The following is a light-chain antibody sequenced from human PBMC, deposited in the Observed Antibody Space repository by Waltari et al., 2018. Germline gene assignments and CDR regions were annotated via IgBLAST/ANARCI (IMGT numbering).Light chain of an antibody. V-gene: IGLV1-44*01. CDR3: AGWDDSLNGYV. CDR1: SSNIGSRY. CDR2: SNN. J-gene: IGLJ1*01. Sequence: QSVLTQPPSASGTPGQRVTSPCSGSSSNIGSRYVNWYQQLPGTAPKLLIHSNNPRPSGVPDRFSGSKSGTSASLAISGLQSEDEADYYCAGWDDSLNGYVFGAATKVTVL.